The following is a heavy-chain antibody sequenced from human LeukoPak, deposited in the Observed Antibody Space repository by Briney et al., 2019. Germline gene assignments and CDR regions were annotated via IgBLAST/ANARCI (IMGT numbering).Heavy chain of an antibody. J-gene: IGHJ4*02. Sequence: GGSLRLSCAAPGFTFSSYAMSWVRQAPGKWLEWVSAISGSGGSTYYADSVKGRFTISRDNSKNTLYLQMNSLRAEDTAVYYCAKDLYYYDFDYWGQGTLVTVSS. CDR2: ISGSGGST. D-gene: IGHD3-22*01. CDR1: GFTFSSYA. V-gene: IGHV3-23*01. CDR3: AKDLYYYDFDY.